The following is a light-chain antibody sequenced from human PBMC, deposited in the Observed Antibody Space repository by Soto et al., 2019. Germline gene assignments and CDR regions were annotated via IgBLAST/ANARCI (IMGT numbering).Light chain of an antibody. CDR1: QSVSVY. CDR3: QQYGSSLWT. V-gene: IGKV3-20*01. Sequence: EIVLTQSPATLSLSPGERATLSCRASQSVSVYLAWYQQKPGQAPRLLIYGASSRATGIPDRFSGSGSGTDFTLTISRLEPEDFAVYDCQQYGSSLWTFGQGTKVDIK. CDR2: GAS. J-gene: IGKJ1*01.